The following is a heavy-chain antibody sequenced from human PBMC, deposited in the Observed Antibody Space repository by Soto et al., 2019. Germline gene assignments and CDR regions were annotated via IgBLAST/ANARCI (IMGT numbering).Heavy chain of an antibody. D-gene: IGHD2-15*01. J-gene: IGHJ4*02. CDR2: IGTAGDT. CDR1: GFTFSSYD. Sequence: EVQLVESGGGLVQPGGSLRLSCAASGFTFSSYDMHWVRQATGKGLEWVSAIGTAGDTYYPGSVKGRFTISRENAKNPLYLQMNSLSAGDTAVYYCARGGCSGGSCYSVSDYFDYWGQGTLVTVSS. V-gene: IGHV3-13*01. CDR3: ARGGCSGGSCYSVSDYFDY.